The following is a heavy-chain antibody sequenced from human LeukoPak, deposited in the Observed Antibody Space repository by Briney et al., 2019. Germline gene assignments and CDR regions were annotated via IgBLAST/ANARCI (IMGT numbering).Heavy chain of an antibody. V-gene: IGHV4-4*07. CDR3: ARVNADTLNYYYYYGMDV. Sequence: SETLSLTCTVSGGSISSYYWSWIRQPAGKGLEWIGRIYTSGSTNYNPSLKSRVTMSVDTSKNQFSLKLSSVTAADTAVYYCARVNADTLNYYYYYGMDVWGQGTTVTVSS. J-gene: IGHJ6*02. CDR2: IYTSGST. D-gene: IGHD5-18*01. CDR1: GGSISSYY.